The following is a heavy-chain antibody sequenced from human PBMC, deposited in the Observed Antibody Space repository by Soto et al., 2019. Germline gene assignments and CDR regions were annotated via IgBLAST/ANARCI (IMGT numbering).Heavy chain of an antibody. J-gene: IGHJ3*01. CDR1: GDSISSPKW. CDR2: LLHGGTT. CDR3: AYSTGWYRHHV. Sequence: PSETLSLTCAVSGDSISSPKWWTWLRQPPGKGLEWIGDLLHGGTTNYNPSLKSRVTLSVDTSQNQFSLNLTSVTAADTAIYYCAYSTGWYRHHVWGQGTSVTVSS. D-gene: IGHD6-19*01. V-gene: IGHV4-4*02.